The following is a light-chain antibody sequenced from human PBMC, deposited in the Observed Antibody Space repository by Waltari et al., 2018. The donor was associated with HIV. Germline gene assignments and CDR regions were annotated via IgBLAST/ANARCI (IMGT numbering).Light chain of an antibody. V-gene: IGKV1-12*01. CDR3: QQARNFPHT. Sequence: DIQMTQSPSSVSASVGGAVSISCRASQNIGRALAWYQLKPGRAPRLLIYEASRSDEGVPTRFKGSGSRSSFTLDITNRQPEDFAIYFCQQARNFPHTFAGGTRVE. CDR2: EAS. CDR1: QNIGRA. J-gene: IGKJ4*01.